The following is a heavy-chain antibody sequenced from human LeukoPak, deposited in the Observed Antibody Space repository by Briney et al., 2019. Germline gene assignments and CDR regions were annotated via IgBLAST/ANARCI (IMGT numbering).Heavy chain of an antibody. CDR3: ARDAGYGYWVVDY. Sequence: GGSLRLSCAASGFTFSTYWMHWVRQAPGKGLVWVSRINTDGSNTNYADSVRGRFTISRDNAKNSLYLQMNSLRSDDTAVYYCARDAGYGYWVVDYWGQGTLVTVSS. CDR1: GFTFSTYW. J-gene: IGHJ4*02. V-gene: IGHV3-74*01. D-gene: IGHD5-18*01. CDR2: INTDGSNT.